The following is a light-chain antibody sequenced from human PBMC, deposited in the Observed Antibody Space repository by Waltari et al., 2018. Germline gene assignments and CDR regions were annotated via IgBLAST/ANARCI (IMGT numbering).Light chain of an antibody. CDR3: QQSYSTPL. Sequence: DLQMTQSPSSLSASVGDRVTISCRASKKIRSYLSWYQQKPGIAPKLVIFVASTLQSGVPSRFSGSGSGTDFTLTISSLQPEDFATYYCQQSYSTPLFGPGTKVDIK. J-gene: IGKJ3*01. CDR2: VAS. V-gene: IGKV1-39*01. CDR1: KKIRSY.